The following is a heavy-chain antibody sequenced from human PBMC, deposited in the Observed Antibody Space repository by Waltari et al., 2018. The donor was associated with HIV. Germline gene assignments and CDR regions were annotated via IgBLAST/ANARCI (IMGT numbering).Heavy chain of an antibody. J-gene: IGHJ5*02. Sequence: EVRLLESGGGLVSPGGSLGISCAASGFRFSDYNMNWVRQGPGKGLEWVASIGSLQNFIHYADSVKGRFTVSRDNAKNSLYLQMNSLTAEDTAVYYCARGPSSGWSWFDPWGQGTLVTVSS. CDR2: IGSLQNFI. D-gene: IGHD6-19*01. CDR3: ARGPSSGWSWFDP. CDR1: GFRFSDYN. V-gene: IGHV3-21*01.